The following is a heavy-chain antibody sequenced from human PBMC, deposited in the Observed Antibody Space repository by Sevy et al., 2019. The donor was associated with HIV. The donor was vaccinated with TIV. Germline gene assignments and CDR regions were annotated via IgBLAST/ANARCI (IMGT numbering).Heavy chain of an antibody. V-gene: IGHV3-7*01. D-gene: IGHD6-19*01. CDR1: TFTFRNYW. J-gene: IGHJ4*02. CDR2: IKQDGSET. CDR3: AGENVAVPAYY. Sequence: GESLKISCAASTFTFRNYWMSWVHQAPGRGLEWVANIKQDGSETYYIDSVKGRFTVSRDNARNSLYLQMDNLRVEDTGVYFCAGENVAVPAYYWGQGTLVTVSS.